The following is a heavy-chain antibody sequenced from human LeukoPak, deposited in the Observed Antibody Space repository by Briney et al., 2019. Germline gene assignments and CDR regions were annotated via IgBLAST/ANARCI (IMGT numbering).Heavy chain of an antibody. V-gene: IGHV4-34*01. CDR2: INHSGSN. CDR3: ARGRMITFGGVIVNNYYFDY. Sequence: SETLSLTCAVYGGSFSGYYWSWIRQPPGKGLEWIGEINHSGSNNYNPSLKSRVTISVDTSKNQFSLKLSSVTAADTAVYYCARGRMITFGGVIVNNYYFDYWGQGTLVTVSS. CDR1: GGSFSGYY. D-gene: IGHD3-16*02. J-gene: IGHJ4*02.